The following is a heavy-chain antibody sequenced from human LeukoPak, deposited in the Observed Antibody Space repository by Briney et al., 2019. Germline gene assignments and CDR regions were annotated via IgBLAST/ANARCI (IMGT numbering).Heavy chain of an antibody. CDR1: GGSLSSSGHY. CDR3: ARHQGLAWSGYYMGY. Sequence: SETLSLTCTVSGGSLSSSGHYWGWIRQPPGEGLEWVGSIYHSGSTYYNPSLKSRVTISVDTSKNQFSLKLSSVTAADTAVYYCARHQGLAWSGYYMGYWGQGSLVTVSS. V-gene: IGHV4-39*01. J-gene: IGHJ4*02. D-gene: IGHD3-3*01. CDR2: IYHSGST.